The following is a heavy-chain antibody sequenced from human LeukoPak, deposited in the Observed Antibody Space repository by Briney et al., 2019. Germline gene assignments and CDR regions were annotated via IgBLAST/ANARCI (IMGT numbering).Heavy chain of an antibody. CDR1: GGSISSYY. CDR2: IYYTGST. Sequence: SETLSLTCTVSGGSISSYYWTWIRQPPEKGLEWMGYIYYTGSTTYNPSLKSRITISVDTPKNQFSLNLTSVTAADTAVYYCARSWTLFGVVHLDVWGKGTTVTVSS. CDR3: ARSWTLFGVVHLDV. D-gene: IGHD3-3*01. V-gene: IGHV4-59*01. J-gene: IGHJ6*04.